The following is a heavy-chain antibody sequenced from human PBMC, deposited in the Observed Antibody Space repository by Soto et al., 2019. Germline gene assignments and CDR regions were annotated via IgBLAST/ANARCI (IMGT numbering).Heavy chain of an antibody. Sequence: EVQLLESGGGLVQPGGSLRLSCAASGFTFSSYAMSWVRQAPGKGLEWVSIIGVGGGDRYYPESVKGRFTISRDNSRETLYLEMNSLRDEDTAVYYCARVRFGELVWGQGTLVNVSS. CDR2: IGVGGGDR. V-gene: IGHV3-23*01. CDR3: ARVRFGELV. J-gene: IGHJ4*02. CDR1: GFTFSSYA. D-gene: IGHD3-10*01.